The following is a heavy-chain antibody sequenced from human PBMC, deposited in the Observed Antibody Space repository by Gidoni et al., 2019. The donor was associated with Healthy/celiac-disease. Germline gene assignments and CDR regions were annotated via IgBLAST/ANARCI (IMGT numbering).Heavy chain of an antibody. CDR1: GFTFSSSA. V-gene: IGHV3-23*01. CDR3: AKAQYYYGSGSYYKNFDY. Sequence: EVQLLESGGGLVQPGGSLRLSCAASGFTFSSSAMSWVRQAPGKGLDWVAAISGSGGSTYYADSVKSRFTISRDNSKNTLYLQMNSLRAEDTAVYYCAKAQYYYGSGSYYKNFDYWGQGTLVTVSS. CDR2: ISGSGGST. D-gene: IGHD3-10*01. J-gene: IGHJ4*02.